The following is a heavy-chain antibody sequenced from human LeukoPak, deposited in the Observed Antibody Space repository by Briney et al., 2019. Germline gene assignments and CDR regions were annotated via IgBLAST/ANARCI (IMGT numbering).Heavy chain of an antibody. CDR2: FDPEDGEK. J-gene: IGHJ3*02. V-gene: IGHV1-24*01. D-gene: IGHD1-26*01. CDR1: GYTLTELS. CDR3: ATSIVGPTTDAFDI. Sequence: ASVKVSCKVSGYTLTELSMHWVRQAPGKGLEWMGGFDPEDGEKIYAQKFQGRVTMTEATSTDTASMELSSLRSEDTAVYYCATSIVGPTTDAFDIWGQGTMVTVSS.